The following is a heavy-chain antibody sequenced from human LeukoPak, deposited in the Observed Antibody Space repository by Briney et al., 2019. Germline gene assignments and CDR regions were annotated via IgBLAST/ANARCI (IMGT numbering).Heavy chain of an antibody. V-gene: IGHV1-69*06. CDR1: AGTFSSYA. Sequence: SVKVSCKASAGTFSSYAISWVRQAPGQGLEWMGGIIPIFGTANYAQKFQGKVTITAEKSTSTVYREVRSLRCEDRGVYLWARVGGAGGGGGDFDIWGQGGMVTVSS. J-gene: IGHJ3*02. CDR2: IIPIFGTA. D-gene: IGHD3-16*01. CDR3: ARVGGAGGGGGDFDI.